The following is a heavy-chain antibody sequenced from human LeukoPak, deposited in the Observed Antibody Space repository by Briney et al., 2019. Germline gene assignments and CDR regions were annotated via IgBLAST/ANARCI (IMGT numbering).Heavy chain of an antibody. CDR1: GFTVSYNY. V-gene: IGHV3-66*01. CDR2: IYSGDSI. J-gene: IGHJ4*02. Sequence: GVSLRLSCAASGFTVSYNYMSWVRKAPGKGLEWVSVIYSGDSIYYADSVKGRFTISRDNSKNTLYLQMNSLRDEDTAVYYCVRDAYWGQGTLVTVSS. CDR3: VRDAY.